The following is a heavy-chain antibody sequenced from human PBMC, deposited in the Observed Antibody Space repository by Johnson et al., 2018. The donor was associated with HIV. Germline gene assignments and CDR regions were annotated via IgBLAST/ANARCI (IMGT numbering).Heavy chain of an antibody. Sequence: VQLVESGGGLIQPGGSLRLSCAASGFTVSSHYMSWVRQAPGKGLEWVSVIYSGGSTYYADSVKGRFTISRDNSKNTLFLQMNSLRAEDTAVYFCAKAFSTFHDAFDIWGQGTMVTVSS. CDR3: AKAFSTFHDAFDI. J-gene: IGHJ3*02. CDR1: GFTVSSHY. CDR2: IYSGGST. D-gene: IGHD2/OR15-2a*01. V-gene: IGHV3-53*01.